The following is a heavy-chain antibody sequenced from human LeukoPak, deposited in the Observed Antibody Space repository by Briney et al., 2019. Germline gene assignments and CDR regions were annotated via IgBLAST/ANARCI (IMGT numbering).Heavy chain of an antibody. CDR1: GGSISSYY. Sequence: SETLSLTCTVSGGSISSYYWSWIRQPPGKGLEWIGYIYYSGCTNYNPSLKSRVTISVDTSKNQFSLKLSSVTAADTAVYYCARGYSYGYADYWGQGTLVTVSS. CDR3: ARGYSYGYADY. D-gene: IGHD5-18*01. CDR2: IYYSGCT. V-gene: IGHV4-59*01. J-gene: IGHJ4*02.